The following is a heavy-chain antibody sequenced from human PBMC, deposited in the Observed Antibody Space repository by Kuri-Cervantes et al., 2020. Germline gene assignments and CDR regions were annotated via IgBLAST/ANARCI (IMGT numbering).Heavy chain of an antibody. D-gene: IGHD3-10*01. J-gene: IGHJ4*02. V-gene: IGHV3-48*01. Sequence: GESLKISCAASGFTFSTYNINWVRQAPGKGLEWVSYISSSSSTIYYADSVKGRFAISRDNAKNSLYLQMNSLRAEDTAVYYCARESGGIWFGELSKFDYWGQGTLVPSPQ. CDR2: ISSSSSTI. CDR1: GFTFSTYN. CDR3: ARESGGIWFGELSKFDY.